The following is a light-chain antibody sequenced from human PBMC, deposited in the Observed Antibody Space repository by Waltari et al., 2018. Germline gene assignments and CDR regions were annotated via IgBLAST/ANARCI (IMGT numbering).Light chain of an antibody. CDR3: YSYAGASTYV. CDR2: EVD. CDR1: RSDLGRFNL. V-gene: IGLV2-23*02. J-gene: IGLJ1*01. Sequence: QSALTQPASVSGSPGQSITTSCTGTRSDLGRFNLVSWYQQHPGKAPKLLIYEVDKRPSGVSDRFSGSKSGNTASLTISGLQAEDETDYYCYSYAGASTYVFGTGTKVTVL.